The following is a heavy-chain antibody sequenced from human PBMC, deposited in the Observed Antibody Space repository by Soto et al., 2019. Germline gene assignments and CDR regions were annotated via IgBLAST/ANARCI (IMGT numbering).Heavy chain of an antibody. CDR1: CGSSIRGDYS. Sequence: SEPLSLPCTVSCGSSIRGDYSCNRIRQTPGKGLEWIGYIYYGGSTYYNPSLQSRVTMSVDRSRNQFSLKLNSVTAADTAVFYFQAEDGIRDL. CDR2: IYYGGST. CDR3: QAEDGIRDL. D-gene: IGHD2-21*01. V-gene: IGHV4-30-2*01. J-gene: IGHJ2*01.